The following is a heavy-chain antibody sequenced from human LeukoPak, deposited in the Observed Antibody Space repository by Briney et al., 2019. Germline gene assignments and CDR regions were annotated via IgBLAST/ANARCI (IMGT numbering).Heavy chain of an antibody. CDR1: GYRFASYW. Sequence: GKSLKISCKGSGYRFASYWIGWVRQMPGKGLELMGIIYSGDSDTKYSPSLQGQVTMSVDKSINTAYLQWSSLKASDSAIYYCARLAGNNWLDPWGQGTLVTVSS. V-gene: IGHV5-51*01. J-gene: IGHJ5*02. CDR3: ARLAGNNWLDP. CDR2: IYSGDSDT.